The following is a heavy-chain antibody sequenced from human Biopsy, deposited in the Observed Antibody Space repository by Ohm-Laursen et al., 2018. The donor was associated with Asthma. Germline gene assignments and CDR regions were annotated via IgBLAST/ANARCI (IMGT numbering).Heavy chain of an antibody. CDR3: ARGGLHYYEYCEMDV. CDR1: GFTFDNYT. CDR2: ISYDGRNT. V-gene: IGHV3-30*03. D-gene: IGHD2-21*02. J-gene: IGHJ6*02. Sequence: SSLRLSCAASGFTFDNYTMHWVRQAPGKGLEWVTIISYDGRNTYYADSVEGRFTISRDNSKNTLFLQMSSLRAEDTAVYYCARGGLHYYEYCEMDVRGQGTTVTVSS.